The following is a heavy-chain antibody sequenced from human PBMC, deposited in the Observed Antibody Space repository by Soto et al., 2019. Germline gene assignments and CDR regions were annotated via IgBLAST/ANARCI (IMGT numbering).Heavy chain of an antibody. CDR1: GYSFRHYG. Sequence: QVQLVQSGTELRRPGASVKVSCEAFGYSFRHYGINWVRQAPGQGLEWMGWINPYSGNRNYAPKFEDRVAMTTTSSTNTVYLEVRSLKSDDTAIYYCARDRLRGYDNSGFYSWGQGTLVIVSS. J-gene: IGHJ4*02. CDR3: ARDRLRGYDNSGFYS. CDR2: INPYSGNR. V-gene: IGHV1-18*04. D-gene: IGHD3-22*01.